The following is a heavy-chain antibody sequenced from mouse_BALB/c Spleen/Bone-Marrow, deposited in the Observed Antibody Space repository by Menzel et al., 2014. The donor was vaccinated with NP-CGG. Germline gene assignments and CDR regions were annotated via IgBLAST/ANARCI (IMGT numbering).Heavy chain of an antibody. D-gene: IGHD2-13*01. J-gene: IGHJ4*01. CDR2: ISDGVSYA. CDR3: ARAPPYDFYAMDY. V-gene: IGHV5-4*02. Sequence: EVQVVESGGGLVKPGGSLKLSCAASGFTFSGYYMFWVRQTPEKRLEWVATISDGVSYAYYPDSVKGRFTISRDNARNNLYLQMSSLKSEDTAMYYCARAPPYDFYAMDYWGQGTSVTVSS. CDR1: GFTFSGYY.